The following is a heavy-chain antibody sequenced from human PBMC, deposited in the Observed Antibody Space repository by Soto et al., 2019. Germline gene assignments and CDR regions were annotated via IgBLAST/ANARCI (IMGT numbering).Heavy chain of an antibody. CDR1: GYTFTTYG. J-gene: IGHJ6*02. V-gene: IGHV1-18*01. CDR2: ISAYNGNT. Sequence: QVQVVQSGAEVKKPGASVKVSCKASGYTFTTYGISWVRQAPGQGLEWLGWISAYNGNTNYAQKLQGRVTMATDTTTSTAYMERRSLRSDDTAVYYCARGRDDDSSGYSFCGLDVWGQGTTVTVSS. D-gene: IGHD3-22*01. CDR3: ARGRDDDSSGYSFCGLDV.